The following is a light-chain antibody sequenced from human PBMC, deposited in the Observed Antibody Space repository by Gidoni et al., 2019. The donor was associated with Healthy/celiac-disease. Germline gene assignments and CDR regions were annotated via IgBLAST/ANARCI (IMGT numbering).Light chain of an antibody. CDR1: QSVSSY. V-gene: IGKV3-11*01. CDR2: DAS. CDR3: QQRSNWPPIT. J-gene: IGKJ5*01. Sequence: EIVLTQSPATLSLSPGERATLSCSASQSVSSYLAWYQQKPGQAPRRLIYDASNRATGITARCSGSGSGTDVTLTISSLEPEEFAVYYCQQRSNWPPITFGQGTRLEIK.